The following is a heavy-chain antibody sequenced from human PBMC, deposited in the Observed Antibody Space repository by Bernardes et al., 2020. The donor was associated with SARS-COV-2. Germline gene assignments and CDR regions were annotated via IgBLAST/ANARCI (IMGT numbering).Heavy chain of an antibody. J-gene: IGHJ4*02. D-gene: IGHD3-22*01. CDR2: ISAYNGNT. Sequence: ASVKVSCKASGYTLTSYGISWVRQAPGQGLEWMGWISAYNGNTNYAQKLQGRVTMTTDTSTSTAYMELRSLRSDDTAVYYCARAWYYDSSGYYFPDYWGQGTLVTVSS. CDR3: ARAWYYDSSGYYFPDY. V-gene: IGHV1-18*01. CDR1: GYTLTSYG.